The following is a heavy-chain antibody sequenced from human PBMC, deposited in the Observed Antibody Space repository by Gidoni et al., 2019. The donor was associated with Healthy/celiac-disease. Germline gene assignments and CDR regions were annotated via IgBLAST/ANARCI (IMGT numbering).Heavy chain of an antibody. CDR1: GGSFSGYY. J-gene: IGHJ4*02. CDR2: ITHSGST. Sequence: QVQLQQWGAGLLKPSETLSLTCAVYGGSFSGYYWSWIRQPPGKGLEWIGEITHSGSTNYNPSLKSRVTISVDTSKNQFSLKLSSVTAADTAVYYCARGSAVSGYCSGGSCRGGLDYWGQGTLVTVSS. V-gene: IGHV4-34*01. D-gene: IGHD2-15*01. CDR3: ARGSAVSGYCSGGSCRGGLDY.